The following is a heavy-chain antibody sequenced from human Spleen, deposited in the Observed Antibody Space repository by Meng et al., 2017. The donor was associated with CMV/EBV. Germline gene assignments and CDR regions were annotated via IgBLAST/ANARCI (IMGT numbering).Heavy chain of an antibody. CDR3: AREEGLGTTRIFDP. CDR1: GGTFSSFA. CDR2: ILPIFNTE. J-gene: IGHJ5*02. V-gene: IGHV1-69*05. Sequence: KASGGTFSSFAMSWVRQAPGQGLEWMGEILPIFNTENYAQRLQGRVTITTDESTNTAYMELRRLRYEDTAMYYCAREEGLGTTRIFDPWGQGTLVTVSS. D-gene: IGHD4-11*01.